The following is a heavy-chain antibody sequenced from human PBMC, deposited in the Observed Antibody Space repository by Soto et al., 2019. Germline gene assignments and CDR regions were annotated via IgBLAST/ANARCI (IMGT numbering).Heavy chain of an antibody. CDR2: IYWDDDK. CDR1: GFSLTTSGVG. V-gene: IGHV2-5*02. Sequence: QITLNESGPTQVKPRQTLTLTCTFSGFSLTTSGVGVGWIRQSPGKAQEGLALIYWDDDKRYSPSLKRRLTITKDTSKNQVVLTMADLDPADTATYYCAHRVLRTVFGLVTTTAIYFDFWGQGTPVAVSS. CDR3: AHRVLRTVFGLVTTTAIYFDF. D-gene: IGHD3-3*01. J-gene: IGHJ4*02.